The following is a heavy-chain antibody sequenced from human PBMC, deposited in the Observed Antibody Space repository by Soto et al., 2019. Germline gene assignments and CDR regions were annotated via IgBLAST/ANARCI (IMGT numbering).Heavy chain of an antibody. CDR1: NGSVSSGTYS. V-gene: IGHV4-30-2*01. CDR3: ARGHYYYGMDV. Sequence: PSENLSLSCTVSNGSVSSGTYSGSGGRQPPGKGLEWIGYLYYSGTTYYTPSLKSRLTMSMDRANDHFSLNLTSVTAADTGVHFCARGHYYYGMDVWGQVMKVTVSS. CDR2: LYYSGTT. J-gene: IGHJ6*02.